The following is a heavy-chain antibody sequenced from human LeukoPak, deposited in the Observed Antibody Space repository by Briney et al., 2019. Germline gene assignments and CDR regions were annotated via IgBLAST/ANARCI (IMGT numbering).Heavy chain of an antibody. Sequence: PSETLSLTCTVSGGSISSGDYYWSWIRQPPGKGLEWIGYIYYSGSTYYNPSLKSRVTISVDTSKNQFSLKLSSATAADTAVYYCARGREIYGIAAAGWFDPWGQGTLVTVSS. CDR3: ARGREIYGIAAAGWFDP. CDR2: IYYSGST. CDR1: GGSISSGDYY. J-gene: IGHJ5*02. V-gene: IGHV4-30-4*08. D-gene: IGHD6-13*01.